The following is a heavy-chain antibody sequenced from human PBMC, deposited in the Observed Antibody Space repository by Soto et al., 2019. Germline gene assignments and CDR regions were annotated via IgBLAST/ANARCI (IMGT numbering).Heavy chain of an antibody. CDR3: ARQATVATPSAFDI. J-gene: IGHJ3*02. D-gene: IGHD4-17*01. Sequence: ASVKVSCKASGYTFTSYGISWVRQAPGQGLEWMGWISAYNGNTNYAQKLQGRVTMTTDTSTSTAYMELRSLRSDDTAVYYCARQATVATPSAFDIWGQGTMVTVSS. CDR2: ISAYNGNT. CDR1: GYTFTSYG. V-gene: IGHV1-18*01.